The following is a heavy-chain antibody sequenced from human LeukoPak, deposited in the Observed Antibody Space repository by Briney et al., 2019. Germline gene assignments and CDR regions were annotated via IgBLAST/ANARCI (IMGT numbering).Heavy chain of an antibody. V-gene: IGHV1-18*01. J-gene: IGHJ4*02. CDR2: ISAYNGNT. Sequence: GASVKVSCKASGYTFINYDFSWVRQAPGQGLEWMGWISAYNGNTNYAQKLQGRVTMTTDTSTSTAYMELRSLRSDDTAVYYCARVKTMVRGAPFDYWGQGTLVTVSS. D-gene: IGHD3-10*01. CDR1: GYTFINYD. CDR3: ARVKTMVRGAPFDY.